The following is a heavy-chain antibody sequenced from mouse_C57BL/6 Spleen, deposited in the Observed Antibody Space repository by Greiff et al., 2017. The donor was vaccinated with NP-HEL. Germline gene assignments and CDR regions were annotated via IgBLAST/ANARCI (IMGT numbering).Heavy chain of an antibody. CDR2: IYPGSGST. J-gene: IGHJ4*01. Sequence: VQLQQSGAELVKPGASVKMSCKASGYTFTSYWITWVKQRPGQGLEWIGVIYPGSGSTNYNEKFKSKATLTVDTSSSTAYMQLSSLTAEYSAVYYCAIWDYDGARDYWGQGTSVTVSS. CDR1: GYTFTSYW. V-gene: IGHV1-55*01. CDR3: AIWDYDGARDY. D-gene: IGHD2-4*01.